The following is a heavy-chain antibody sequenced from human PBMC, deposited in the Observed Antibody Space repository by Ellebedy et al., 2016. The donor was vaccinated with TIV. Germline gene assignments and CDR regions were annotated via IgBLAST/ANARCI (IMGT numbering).Heavy chain of an antibody. Sequence: GESLKISCTASGSTFSTYSMNWVRQAPGKGLEWVATIHKDGSERYYVDSVKGRFTVSRDNTRDMLFLEMSSLKADDTGIYYCVRGGARSSWYWRLWGQGTLVTVSA. V-gene: IGHV3-7*03. CDR2: IHKDGSER. D-gene: IGHD6-13*01. CDR1: GSTFSTYS. J-gene: IGHJ4*02. CDR3: VRGGARSSWYWRL.